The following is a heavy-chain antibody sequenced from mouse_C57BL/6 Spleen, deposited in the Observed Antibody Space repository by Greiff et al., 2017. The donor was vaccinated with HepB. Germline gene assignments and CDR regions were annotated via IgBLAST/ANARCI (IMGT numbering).Heavy chain of an antibody. CDR3: ARDSLIYYYGSSNWYFDV. J-gene: IGHJ1*03. CDR1: GFTFSSYA. D-gene: IGHD1-1*01. Sequence: DVKLVESGGGLVKPGGSLKLSCAASGFTFSSYAMSWVRQTPEKRLEWVATISDGGSYTYYPDNVKGRFTISRDNAKNNLYLQMSHLKSEDTAMYYCARDSLIYYYGSSNWYFDVWGTGTTVTVSS. V-gene: IGHV5-4*01. CDR2: ISDGGSYT.